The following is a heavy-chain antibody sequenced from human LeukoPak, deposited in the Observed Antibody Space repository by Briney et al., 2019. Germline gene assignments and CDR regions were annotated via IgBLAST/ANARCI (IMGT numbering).Heavy chain of an antibody. V-gene: IGHV5-51*01. CDR2: IYPGDSDT. CDR1: EYIFSNYW. Sequence: GESLKISCKGSEYIFSNYWIAWVRQMPGKGLEWLGIIYPGDSDTRYSPSFQGQVTTSADKSISTAYLQWSSLKASDTAMYYCARRGNSALYYYYGMDVWGQGTTVTVSS. D-gene: IGHD1-1*01. CDR3: ARRGNSALYYYYGMDV. J-gene: IGHJ6*02.